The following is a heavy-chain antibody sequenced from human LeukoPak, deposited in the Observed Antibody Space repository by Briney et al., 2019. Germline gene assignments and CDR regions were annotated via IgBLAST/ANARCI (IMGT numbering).Heavy chain of an antibody. J-gene: IGHJ4*02. CDR3: ARLPGIVATIERYFDY. CDR2: IYPGDSDT. D-gene: IGHD5-12*01. V-gene: IGHV5-51*01. Sequence: AESLKISCKTSGYSFTSYWIAWGRQMPEKRLEWMGIIYPGDSDTRYSPSFQRQVTISADKTISTAYLQWSSLKASDTAMYYCARLPGIVATIERYFDYWGQGTMVTVSS. CDR1: GYSFTSYW.